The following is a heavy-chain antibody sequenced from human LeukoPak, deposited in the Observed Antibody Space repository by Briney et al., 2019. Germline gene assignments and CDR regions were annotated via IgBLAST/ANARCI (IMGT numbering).Heavy chain of an antibody. J-gene: IGHJ3*02. V-gene: IGHV4-31*03. Sequence: PSETLSLTCTVSGGSISSGGYYWSWIRQHPGKGLEWIGYIYYSGSTYYNPSLKSRVTTSVDTSKNQFSLKLSSVTAADTAVYYCAREQWPSQGDAFDIWGQGTMVTVSS. D-gene: IGHD6-19*01. CDR2: IYYSGST. CDR3: AREQWPSQGDAFDI. CDR1: GGSISSGGYY.